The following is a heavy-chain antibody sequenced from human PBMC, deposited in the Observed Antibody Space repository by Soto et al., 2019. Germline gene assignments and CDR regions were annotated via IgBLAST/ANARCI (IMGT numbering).Heavy chain of an antibody. CDR3: ARAYSGRLPRRADYYFAMDV. CDR2: IGAADDP. V-gene: IGHV3-13*05. J-gene: IGHJ6*02. Sequence: GDSLKISCAASGFTFSAYDMHWVRQTTGKGLEWVSAIGAADDPYYLGSVKGRFTISRENAKNSLYLQMNSLRAEDTAVYYCARAYSGRLPRRADYYFAMDVWGQGTTVTVSS. CDR1: GFTFSAYD. D-gene: IGHD2-15*01.